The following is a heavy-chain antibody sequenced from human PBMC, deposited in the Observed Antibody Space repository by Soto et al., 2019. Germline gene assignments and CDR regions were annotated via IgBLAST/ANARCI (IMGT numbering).Heavy chain of an antibody. Sequence: SSETLSLTCSVSGGSISSSSYCWGWIRQPPGKGLEWIGSIYYSGSTYYNPSLKSRVTISVDTSKNQFSLKLSSVTAADTAVYYCARQVLGTYYDFWSGSPPHYYGMDVWGQGTTVTVSS. D-gene: IGHD3-3*01. CDR3: ARQVLGTYYDFWSGSPPHYYGMDV. J-gene: IGHJ6*02. CDR1: GGSISSSSYC. CDR2: IYYSGST. V-gene: IGHV4-39*01.